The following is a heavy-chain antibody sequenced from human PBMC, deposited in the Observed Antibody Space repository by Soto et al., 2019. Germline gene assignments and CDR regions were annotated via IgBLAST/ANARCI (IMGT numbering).Heavy chain of an antibody. CDR2: IYYSGST. CDR1: GGSISSSSYY. Sequence: QLQLQESGPGLVKPSETLSLTCTVSGGSISSSSYYWGWIRQPPGKGLEWIGSIYYSGSTYYNPSLKSRATISADTSKNQFSLKLSSVTAADTAVYYCARLRYSSGWYVDYWGQGTLVTVSS. CDR3: ARLRYSSGWYVDY. J-gene: IGHJ4*02. D-gene: IGHD6-19*01. V-gene: IGHV4-39*01.